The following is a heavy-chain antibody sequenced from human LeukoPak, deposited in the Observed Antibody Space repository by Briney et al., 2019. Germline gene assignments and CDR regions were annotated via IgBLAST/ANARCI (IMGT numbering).Heavy chain of an antibody. V-gene: IGHV4-34*01. J-gene: IGHJ6*03. CDR3: ARMGRAGTTFPYYYYYMDV. D-gene: IGHD1-1*01. CDR2: INHSGST. CDR1: HGSFSGYY. Sequence: SETLSLTCAVYHGSFSGYYCSWIRQPPGKGLEWIGEINHSGSTNYNPSLKSRVTISVDTSKNQFSLKLSSVTAADTAVYYCARMGRAGTTFPYYYYYMDVWGKGTTVTVSS.